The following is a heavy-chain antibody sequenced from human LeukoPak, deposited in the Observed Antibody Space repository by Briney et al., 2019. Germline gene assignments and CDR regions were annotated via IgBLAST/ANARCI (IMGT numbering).Heavy chain of an antibody. J-gene: IGHJ4*02. CDR2: ISYSGTP. V-gene: IGHV4-30-4*08. CDR3: ARDRYGDFEDY. CDR1: GGSISSSSYY. Sequence: KPSETLSLTCTVSGGSISSSSYYWGWIRQPPGKGLEWIGYISYSGTPYYNPSLNSRVTISLDTSKNQFSLILNSVTAADTAMYYCARDRYGDFEDYWGQGTLVTVSS. D-gene: IGHD4-17*01.